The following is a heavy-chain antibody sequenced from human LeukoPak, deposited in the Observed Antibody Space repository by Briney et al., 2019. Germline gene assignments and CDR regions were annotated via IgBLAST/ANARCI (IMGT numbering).Heavy chain of an antibody. J-gene: IGHJ6*03. CDR3: AKDPAVGAIDYYMDV. Sequence: PGGSLRLSCAASGFTFSSYGMHWVRQAPGKGLEWVAVISYDGSNKYYADSVKGRFTISRDNSKNTLYLQMHSLRAEDTAVYYCAKDPAVGAIDYYMDVWGKGTTVTVSS. CDR1: GFTFSSYG. CDR2: ISYDGSNK. V-gene: IGHV3-30*18. D-gene: IGHD1-26*01.